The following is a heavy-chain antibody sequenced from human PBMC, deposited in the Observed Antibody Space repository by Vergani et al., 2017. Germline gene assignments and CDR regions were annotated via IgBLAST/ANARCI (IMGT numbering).Heavy chain of an antibody. CDR2: IHPADSDT. Sequence: EVPLVQSGAEVKKPGESLKISCQISGYSFTNYWIGWVRQMPGKGLECMGIIHPADSDTRYSPSFQGQVTISVDKSISTAYLQRSSLRASDSAMYYCARLYGRDSSGSKYFDYWGQGTLVTVSS. V-gene: IGHV5-51*01. J-gene: IGHJ4*02. CDR1: GYSFTNYW. CDR3: ARLYGRDSSGSKYFDY. D-gene: IGHD3-22*01.